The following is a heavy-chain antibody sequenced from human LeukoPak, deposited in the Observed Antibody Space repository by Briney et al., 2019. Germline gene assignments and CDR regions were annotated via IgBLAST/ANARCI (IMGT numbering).Heavy chain of an antibody. CDR3: ARSTAMASDY. CDR1: GCSFSSYA. D-gene: IGHD5-18*01. J-gene: IGHJ4*02. Sequence: ASVKVSCKASGCSFSSYAISWVRQAPGQGLEWMGWISAYNGNTNYAQKLQGRVTMTTDTSQSKAYMDLRSLRSDGTAVYYCARSTAMASDYWGQGTLVTVSS. CDR2: ISAYNGNT. V-gene: IGHV1-18*01.